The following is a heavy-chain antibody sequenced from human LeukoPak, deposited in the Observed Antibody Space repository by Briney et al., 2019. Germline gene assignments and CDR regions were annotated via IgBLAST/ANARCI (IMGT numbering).Heavy chain of an antibody. Sequence: SETLSLTCTVSGGSISSSSYYWGWIRQPPGKGLEWIGSIYYSGSTYYNPSLKSRVTISVDTSKNQFSLELTSMTAADTAVYYCARGPTLKYFHHWGQGTLVSVSS. J-gene: IGHJ1*01. CDR1: GGSISSSSYY. CDR2: IYYSGST. V-gene: IGHV4-39*02. CDR3: ARGPTLKYFHH.